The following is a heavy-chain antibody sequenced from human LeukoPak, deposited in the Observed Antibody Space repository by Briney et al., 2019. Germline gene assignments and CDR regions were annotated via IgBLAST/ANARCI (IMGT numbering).Heavy chain of an antibody. V-gene: IGHV1-18*01. CDR2: ISAYNGNT. CDR3: ARAYDSSGYYNCFDP. J-gene: IGHJ5*02. D-gene: IGHD3-22*01. CDR1: GYTFTSYG. Sequence: ASVKVSCTASGYTFTSYGISWVRQAPGQGLEWMGWISAYNGNTNYAQKLQGRVTMNTDTSTSTAYMELRSLRSDDTAVYYCARAYDSSGYYNCFDPWGQGTLVTVSS.